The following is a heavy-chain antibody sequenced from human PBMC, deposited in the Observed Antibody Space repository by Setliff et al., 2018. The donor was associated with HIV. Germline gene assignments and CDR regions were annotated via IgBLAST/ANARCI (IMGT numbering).Heavy chain of an antibody. CDR3: ARDFNYYYYYGMDV. Sequence: LRLSCAASGFTFSDYYMSWIRQAPGKGLEWVSSISSSSSYIYYADSVKGRFTISRDNAMNSLYLQMNSLRAEDTAVYYCARDFNYYYYYGMDVWGQGTTVTVS. V-gene: IGHV3-11*06. CDR1: GFTFSDYY. J-gene: IGHJ6*02. CDR2: ISSSSSYI.